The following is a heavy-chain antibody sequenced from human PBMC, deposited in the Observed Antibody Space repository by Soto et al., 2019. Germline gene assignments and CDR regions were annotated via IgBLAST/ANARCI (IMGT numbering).Heavy chain of an antibody. CDR2: MNPNSGNT. CDR3: ARRPGSSWYLNWFDP. D-gene: IGHD6-13*01. Sequence: QVQLVQSGAEVKKPGASVKVSCKTSGYPFTSYDINWVRQATGQGLEWMGSMNPNSGNTDYAQKFQGRVTMTRNTSINTAHMELGSLSSDDTAVHYCARRPGSSWYLNWFDPWGQGTLVIVSS. CDR1: GYPFTSYD. J-gene: IGHJ5*02. V-gene: IGHV1-8*01.